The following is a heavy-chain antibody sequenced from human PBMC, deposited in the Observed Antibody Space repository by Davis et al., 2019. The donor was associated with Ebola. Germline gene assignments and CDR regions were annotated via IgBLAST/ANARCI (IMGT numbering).Heavy chain of an antibody. V-gene: IGHV4-59*08. CDR1: GGPTSSYY. J-gene: IGHJ4*02. Sequence: SETLSFTCTVSGGPTSSYYWSWSRQRPGTGLEWIGYIYYSGSTNYNPSLKSRVNISVDTSKNQFSLKLSSVTAADKAVYYCERAQVVPAANYFDYWGQGTLVTVYS. D-gene: IGHD2-2*01. CDR2: IYYSGST. CDR3: ERAQVVPAANYFDY.